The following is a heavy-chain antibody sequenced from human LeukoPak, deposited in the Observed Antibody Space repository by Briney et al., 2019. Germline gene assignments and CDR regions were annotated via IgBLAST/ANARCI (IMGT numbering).Heavy chain of an antibody. J-gene: IGHJ4*02. CDR1: GYTFSDYG. CDR2: ISYSGVVK. CDR3: SKDAAALTSGIAASSHEY. V-gene: IGHV3-30*18. D-gene: IGHD6-25*01. Sequence: GGSLRLSCTASGYTFSDYGMHWVRQAPGKGLEWLSVISYSGVVKFYADSVKGRFTISRDNSKNTLYLQMNNLADEDTAVYYCSKDAAALTSGIAASSHEYWGQGTLVTVSS.